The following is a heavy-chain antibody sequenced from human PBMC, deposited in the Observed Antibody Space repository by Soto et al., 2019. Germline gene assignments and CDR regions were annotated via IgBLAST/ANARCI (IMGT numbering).Heavy chain of an antibody. CDR2: INPSGGST. D-gene: IGHD4-17*01. Sequence: ASVKVSCKASGYTFTSYYMHWVRQAPGQGLEWMGIINPSGGSTSYAQKFQGRVTMTRDTSTSTVYMELSSLRSGDTAVYYCARVHYGDYEFSYFDYWGQGTLVTVSS. J-gene: IGHJ4*02. V-gene: IGHV1-46*01. CDR1: GYTFTSYY. CDR3: ARVHYGDYEFSYFDY.